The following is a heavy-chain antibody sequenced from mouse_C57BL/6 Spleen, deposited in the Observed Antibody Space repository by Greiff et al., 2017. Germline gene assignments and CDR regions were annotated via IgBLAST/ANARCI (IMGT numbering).Heavy chain of an antibody. J-gene: IGHJ2*01. V-gene: IGHV5-9-1*02. CDR2: ISSGGDYI. D-gene: IGHD1-1*01. CDR3: TRETTVEASYFYY. CDR1: GFTFSSYA. Sequence: EVNVVESGEGLVKPGGSLKLSCAASGFTFSSYAMSWVRQTPEKRLEWVAYISSGGDYIYYTDTVKGRFTISRDNARNTLYLQMSSLKSEDTAIYYCTRETTVEASYFYYWGQGTTLTVSS.